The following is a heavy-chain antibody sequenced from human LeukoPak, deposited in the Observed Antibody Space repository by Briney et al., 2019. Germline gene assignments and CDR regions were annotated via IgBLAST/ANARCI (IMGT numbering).Heavy chain of an antibody. V-gene: IGHV4-4*08. J-gene: IGHJ4*02. CDR2: IFRRGST. D-gene: IGHD5-18*01. CDR3: ARLGIQLWGFDY. CDR1: GASINDYY. Sequence: PSETLSLTCTVSGASINDYYWTWIRQPPGKGLEWIGNIFRRGSTYYNPSLKSRVTISVDTSKNQFSLKLSSVTAADTAVYYCARLGIQLWGFDYWGQGTLVTVSS.